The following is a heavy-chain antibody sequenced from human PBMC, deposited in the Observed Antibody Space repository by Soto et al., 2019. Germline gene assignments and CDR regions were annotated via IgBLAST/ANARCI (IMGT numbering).Heavy chain of an antibody. V-gene: IGHV4-59*01. CDR1: GGSISSYY. J-gene: IGHJ4*02. CDR3: ASHYDILTGYYFDY. D-gene: IGHD3-9*01. Sequence: SETLSLTCTVSGGSISSYYWSWIRQPPGKGLEWIGYIYYSGSTNYNPSLKSRVTISVDTSKNQFSLKLSSVTAADTAVYYCASHYDILTGYYFDYWGQGTLVPVSS. CDR2: IYYSGST.